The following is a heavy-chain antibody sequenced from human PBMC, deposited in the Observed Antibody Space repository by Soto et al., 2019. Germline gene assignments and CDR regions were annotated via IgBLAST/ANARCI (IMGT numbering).Heavy chain of an antibody. CDR1: GGTFSSYT. D-gene: IGHD4-17*01. CDR3: ARDSIGDYTWYFDL. Sequence: QVQLVQSGAEVKKPGSSVKVSCKASGGTFSSYTISWVRQAPGQGLEWMGRIIPILGIGNYAQKFQGRVTITADKSTSTAYMELSSLRSEDTAVYYCARDSIGDYTWYFDLWGRGTLVTVSS. J-gene: IGHJ2*01. CDR2: IIPILGIG. V-gene: IGHV1-69*08.